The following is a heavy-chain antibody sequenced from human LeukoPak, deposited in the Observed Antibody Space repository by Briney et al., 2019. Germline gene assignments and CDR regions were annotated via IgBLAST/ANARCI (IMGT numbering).Heavy chain of an antibody. CDR1: GFTFSSYG. J-gene: IGHJ5*02. D-gene: IGHD3-22*01. CDR2: IRYDGSNK. CDR3: AKAPDDSSGYYPNWFDP. V-gene: IGHV3-30*02. Sequence: GGSLRLSCAASGFTFSSYGMHWVRQAPGKGLEWVAFIRYDGSNKYYADSVKGRFTISRDNSKNTLYLQMNSLRAEDTAVYYCAKAPDDSSGYYPNWFDPWGQGTLVTVSS.